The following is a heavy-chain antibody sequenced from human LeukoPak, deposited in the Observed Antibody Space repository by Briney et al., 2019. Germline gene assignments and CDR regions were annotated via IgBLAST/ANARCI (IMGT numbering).Heavy chain of an antibody. V-gene: IGHV3-7*03. CDR3: ARNNGMDV. CDR2: VSRDGSET. CDR1: GFALSSHW. Sequence: GGSLRLSCAASGFALSSHWMTWVRQVPGRGPEWVANVSRDGSETYYLDSVKGRFTISKDNAKNSLYLQMNSLRAEDTALYHCARNNGMDVWGQGTTVIVSS. J-gene: IGHJ6*02.